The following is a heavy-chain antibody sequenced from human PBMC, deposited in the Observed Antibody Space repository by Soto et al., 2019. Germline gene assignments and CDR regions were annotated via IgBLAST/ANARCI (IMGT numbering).Heavy chain of an antibody. CDR1: GFNVSSNY. D-gene: IGHD2-2*01. CDR3: ARGPHVGISTS. Sequence: EVQLVESGGGLIQPGGSLRLSCAASGFNVSSNYVSWVRQAPGKGLEWLSVIYSGGSTYYAESVKGRFTISRDNSKNTLNLQMNALRVEDTAVYYCARGPHVGISTSWGQGTLVTVSS. J-gene: IGHJ4*02. CDR2: IYSGGST. V-gene: IGHV3-53*01.